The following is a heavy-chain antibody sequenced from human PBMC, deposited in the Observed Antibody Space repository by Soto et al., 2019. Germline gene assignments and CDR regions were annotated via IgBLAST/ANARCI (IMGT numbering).Heavy chain of an antibody. J-gene: IGHJ6*02. D-gene: IGHD2-21*02. CDR3: ARDLWGYCGTDCYPLDV. Sequence: QVQLQESGPGLVKPSETLSLTCTVSGGTISRYYWSWIRQPPGKGLEWIGYMYNTGSTVYNPSFKSRVTISVDTSKKPSSLKLKSVSAADTAVYYCARDLWGYCGTDCYPLDVWGQGTTVTVSS. V-gene: IGHV4-59*01. CDR1: GGTISRYY. CDR2: MYNTGST.